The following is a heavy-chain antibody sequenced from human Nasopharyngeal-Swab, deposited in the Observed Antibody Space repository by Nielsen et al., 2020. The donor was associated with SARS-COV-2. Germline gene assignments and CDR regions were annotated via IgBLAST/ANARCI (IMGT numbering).Heavy chain of an antibody. CDR3: ATEEGSGTYSVNYFDY. V-gene: IGHV1-24*01. D-gene: IGHD1-26*01. J-gene: IGHJ4*02. Sequence: ASVKVSCKVSGHTLTQLSMNWVRQAPGGGLEWMGAFDPEDGETIYAQKFQGRVTMTEDTSTDTAYLELSRLTSDDTAVYYCATEEGSGTYSVNYFDYWDQGTLVTVSS. CDR2: FDPEDGET. CDR1: GHTLTQLS.